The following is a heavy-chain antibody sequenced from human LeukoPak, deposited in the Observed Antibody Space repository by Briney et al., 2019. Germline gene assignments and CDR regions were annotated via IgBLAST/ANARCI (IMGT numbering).Heavy chain of an antibody. V-gene: IGHV3-30*04. CDR2: ISTDGNTK. CDR1: GFTLSSHV. D-gene: IGHD7-27*01. J-gene: IGHJ4*02. Sequence: GGSLSLSCTASGFTLSSHVMHWVRQAPGKGLEWVAVISTDGNTKVYADSVRGRFTISRDNSENTVNLQMNSLRDEDTALYFWARSIRDPGEIWGQGTPVTVSS. CDR3: ARSIRDPGEI.